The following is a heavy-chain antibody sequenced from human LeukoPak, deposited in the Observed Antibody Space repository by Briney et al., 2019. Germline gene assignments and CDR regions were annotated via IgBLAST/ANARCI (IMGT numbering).Heavy chain of an antibody. CDR1: GCSISNSSYY. CDR3: TRLFDY. V-gene: IGHV4-39*01. J-gene: IGHJ4*02. Sequence: PPETLSLTCTVSGCSISNSSYYWGWIRQPPGKGLEWIGSIYYSGSTNYNPSLKSRVTLSVNTSKNQFSLKLSSVTAADTAVYYCTRLFDYWGQGTLVTVSS. CDR2: IYYSGST.